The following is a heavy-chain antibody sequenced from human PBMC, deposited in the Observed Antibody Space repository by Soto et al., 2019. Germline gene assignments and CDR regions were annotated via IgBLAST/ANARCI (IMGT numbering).Heavy chain of an antibody. D-gene: IGHD3-10*01. CDR1: GFTFSSYA. V-gene: IGHV3-23*01. CDR2: ISGSGGST. CDR3: AKGFGSGAPDYYYYGMDV. Sequence: GGSLRLSCAASGFTFSSYAMSWVRQAPGEGLEWVSAISGSGGSTYYADSVKGRFTISRDNSKNTLYLQMNSLRAEDTAVYYSAKGFGSGAPDYYYYGMDVWGQGTTVTVSS. J-gene: IGHJ6*02.